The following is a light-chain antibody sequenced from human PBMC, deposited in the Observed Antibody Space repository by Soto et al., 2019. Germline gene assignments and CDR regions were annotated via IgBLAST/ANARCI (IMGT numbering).Light chain of an antibody. V-gene: IGKV1-33*01. CDR3: QNCFTLPYT. CDR1: QDISNR. Sequence: DIQMTQSPSSLSASVGDRITITCQASQDISNRLNWYHQKPGKAPNLLIYDASNLAAGVPSGFSGSGSGTHFTFTISSLQPEDIGTYYCQNCFTLPYTFGQGTKLEIK. CDR2: DAS. J-gene: IGKJ2*01.